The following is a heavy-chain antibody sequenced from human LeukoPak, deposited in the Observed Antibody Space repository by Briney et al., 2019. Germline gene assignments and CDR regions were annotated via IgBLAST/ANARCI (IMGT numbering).Heavy chain of an antibody. D-gene: IGHD3-22*01. V-gene: IGHV3-9*01. J-gene: IGHJ4*02. Sequence: PGRSLRLSCAASGFTFDDYAMHWVRHAPGKGLEWVSGISWNSGSIVYADSVRGRFTISRDNAKNSLYLQMNILRVEDTALYYCAKDNGRAPYTYDTSGYYDYWGQGTLVTVSS. CDR3: AKDNGRAPYTYDTSGYYDY. CDR2: ISWNSGSI. CDR1: GFTFDDYA.